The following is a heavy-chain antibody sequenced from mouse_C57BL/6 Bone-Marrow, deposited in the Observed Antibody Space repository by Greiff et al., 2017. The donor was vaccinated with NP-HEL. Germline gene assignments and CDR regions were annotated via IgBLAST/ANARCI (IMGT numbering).Heavy chain of an antibody. CDR1: GYTFTDYY. V-gene: IGHV1-22*01. D-gene: IGHD1-1*01. CDR2: INPNNGGT. Sequence: VQLQQSGPELVKPGASVKMSCKASGYTFTDYYMHWVKQSHGKSLEWIGYINPNNGGTSYNQKFKGKATLTVNKSSSTAYMELRSLTSEDSAVYYCARDKVGDYYAMDYWGQGTSVTVSS. CDR3: ARDKVGDYYAMDY. J-gene: IGHJ4*01.